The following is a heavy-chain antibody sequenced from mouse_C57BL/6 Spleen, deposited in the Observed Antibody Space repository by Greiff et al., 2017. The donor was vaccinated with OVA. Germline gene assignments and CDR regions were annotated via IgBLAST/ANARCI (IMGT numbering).Heavy chain of an antibody. CDR3: APDSSGYVWFAY. CDR1: GYTFTSYW. CDR2: IHPNSGST. J-gene: IGHJ3*01. D-gene: IGHD3-2*02. Sequence: VQLQQSGAELVKPGASVKLSCKASGYTFTSYWMHWVKQRPGQGLEWIGMIHPNSGSTNYNEKFKSKATLTVDKSSSTAYMQLSSLTSEDSAVYYCAPDSSGYVWFAYWGQGTLVTVSA. V-gene: IGHV1-64*01.